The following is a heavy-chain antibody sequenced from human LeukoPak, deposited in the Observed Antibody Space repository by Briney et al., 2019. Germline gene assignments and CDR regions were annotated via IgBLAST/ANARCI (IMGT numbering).Heavy chain of an antibody. J-gene: IGHJ4*02. CDR2: IKQDGSEK. D-gene: IGHD2/OR15-2a*01. V-gene: IGHV3-7*05. Sequence: GGSLRLSCAASGFIFSTYWMTWVRQGPGKGLEWVANIKQDGSEKYYVDSVKGRFTISRDNAKNSLYLLMNSLRAEDTAVYYCAKEASFGNSPLVDYWGQGTLVTVSS. CDR1: GFIFSTYW. CDR3: AKEASFGNSPLVDY.